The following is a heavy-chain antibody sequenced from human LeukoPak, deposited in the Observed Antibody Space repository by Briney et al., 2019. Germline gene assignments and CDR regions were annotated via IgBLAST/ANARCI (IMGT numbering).Heavy chain of an antibody. V-gene: IGHV1-46*01. CDR1: GYTFTSYY. CDR3: ARDSRGIYDSSGYYDA. Sequence: ASVTVSCKASGYTFTSYYMHWVRQAPGQGLEWMGIINPSGGSTSYAQKFQGRVTMTRDTSTSTVYMELSSLRSEDTAVYYCARDSRGIYDSSGYYDAWGQGTLVTVSS. J-gene: IGHJ5*02. CDR2: INPSGGST. D-gene: IGHD3-22*01.